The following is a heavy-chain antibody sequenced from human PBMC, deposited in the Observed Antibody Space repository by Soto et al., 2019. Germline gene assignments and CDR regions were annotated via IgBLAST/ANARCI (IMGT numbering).Heavy chain of an antibody. J-gene: IGHJ6*02. Sequence: QITLKESGPTLVKPTQTLTLTCTFSGFSLSTSGVGVAWIRQPPGEALEWLALIYWDADKRYRPSLESRLTIINDTSTDQVVLTMTTMDSVDTATYYCAYLPCSGGSCYWFSFSGMDVWGQGTTVTVSS. V-gene: IGHV2-5*02. D-gene: IGHD2-15*01. CDR3: AYLPCSGGSCYWFSFSGMDV. CDR1: GFSLSTSGVG. CDR2: IYWDADK.